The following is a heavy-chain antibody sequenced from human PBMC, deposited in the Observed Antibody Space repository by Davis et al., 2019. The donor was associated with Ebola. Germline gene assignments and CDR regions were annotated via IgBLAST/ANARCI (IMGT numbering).Heavy chain of an antibody. CDR3: AKQSVAGTRWFDP. V-gene: IGHV3-23*01. J-gene: IGHJ5*02. Sequence: GESLKISCAASGFTFSSYAMSWVRQAPGKGLEWVSAISGSGGSTYYADSVKGRFTISRDNSKNTLYLQMNSLRAEDTAVYYCAKQSVAGTRWFDPWGQGTLVTVSS. CDR2: ISGSGGST. D-gene: IGHD6-19*01. CDR1: GFTFSSYA.